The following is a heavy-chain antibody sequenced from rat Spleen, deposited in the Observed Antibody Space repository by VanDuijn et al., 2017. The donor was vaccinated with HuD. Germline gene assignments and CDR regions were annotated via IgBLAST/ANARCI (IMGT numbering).Heavy chain of an antibody. CDR3: ARAGRN. D-gene: IGHD1-11*01. CDR2: ITNTGGST. J-gene: IGHJ2*01. V-gene: IGHV5-29*01. CDR1: GFTFSDYY. Sequence: EVQLVESDGGLVQPGRSLKLSCTASGFTFSDYYMAWVRQAPTKGLEWVATITNTGGSTYYPDSVKGRFTISRDNAKSTLYLQMNSLRSEDTATYYCARAGRNWGQGVMVTVSS.